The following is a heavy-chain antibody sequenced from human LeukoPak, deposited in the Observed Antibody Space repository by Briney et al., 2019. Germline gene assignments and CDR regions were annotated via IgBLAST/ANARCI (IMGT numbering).Heavy chain of an antibody. CDR3: ARSYCGGDCYSAVYFDY. CDR2: INPSGGST. CDR1: GYTFTSYY. Sequence: ASVKVSCKASGYTFTSYYMHWVRQAPGQGLEWMGIINPSGGSTSYAQKFQGRVTMTRDTSTSTVYMELSSLRSEDTAVYYCARSYCGGDCYSAVYFDYWGQGTLVTVSS. D-gene: IGHD2-21*02. V-gene: IGHV1-46*01. J-gene: IGHJ4*02.